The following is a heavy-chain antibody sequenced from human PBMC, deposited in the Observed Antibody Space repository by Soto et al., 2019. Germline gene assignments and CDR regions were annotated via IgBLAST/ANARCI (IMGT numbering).Heavy chain of an antibody. CDR2: ISWDGGST. CDR3: AKGPWGTYSSSRNYYYCGMDV. D-gene: IGHD6-6*01. J-gene: IGHJ6*02. V-gene: IGHV3-43*01. Sequence: GGSLRLSCAASGFTFDDYTMHWVRQAPGKGLEWVSLISWDGGSTYYADSVKGRFTISRDNSKNSLYLQMNSLRTEDTALYYCAKGPWGTYSSSRNYYYCGMDVWGQGTTVTVSS. CDR1: GFTFDDYT.